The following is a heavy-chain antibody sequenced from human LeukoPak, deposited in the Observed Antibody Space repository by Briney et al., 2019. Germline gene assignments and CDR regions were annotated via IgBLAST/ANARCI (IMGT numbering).Heavy chain of an antibody. CDR1: GYTFTSYG. CDR2: ISAYNGNT. J-gene: IGHJ5*02. D-gene: IGHD2-15*01. CDR3: VVVAATPLPGWFDP. Sequence: ASVKVSCKASGYTFTSYGISWVRQAPGQGLEWMGWISAYNGNTNYAQKLQGRVTMTTDTSTSTAYMELSSLRSEDTAVYYCVVVAATPLPGWFDPWGQGTLVTVSS. V-gene: IGHV1-18*01.